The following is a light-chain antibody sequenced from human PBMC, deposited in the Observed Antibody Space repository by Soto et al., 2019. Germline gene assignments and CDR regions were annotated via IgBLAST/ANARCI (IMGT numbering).Light chain of an antibody. J-gene: IGLJ1*01. CDR2: GNN. V-gene: IGLV1-40*01. CDR1: SSNIGAGYD. Sequence: SVLTQPPSVSGAPWQRVTMSCTGSSSNIGAGYDVHWYQQLPGTAPKLLIFGNNNRPSGVPDRFSGSKSGTSASLAITGLQAEDEADYYCQSYDSSLSGYVFGTGTKVTVL. CDR3: QSYDSSLSGYV.